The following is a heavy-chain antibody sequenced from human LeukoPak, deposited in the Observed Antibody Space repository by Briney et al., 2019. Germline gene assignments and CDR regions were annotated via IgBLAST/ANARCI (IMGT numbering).Heavy chain of an antibody. J-gene: IGHJ6*03. V-gene: IGHV3-30-3*01. CDR3: ARDGYCSSTSCLWVNYYYYMDV. D-gene: IGHD2-2*03. CDR1: GFTFSSYA. CDR2: ISYDGSNK. Sequence: GRSLRLSCAASGFTFSSYAMHWVRQAPGKGLEWVAVISYDGSNKYYADSVKGRFTISRDNSKNTLYLQMNSLRAEDTAVYYCARDGYCSSTSCLWVNYYYYMDVWGKGTTVTVSS.